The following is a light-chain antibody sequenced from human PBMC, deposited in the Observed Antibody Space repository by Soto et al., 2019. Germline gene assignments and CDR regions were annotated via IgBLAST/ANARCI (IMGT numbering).Light chain of an antibody. CDR2: GAS. CDR3: QQYFTSPWA. J-gene: IGKJ1*01. V-gene: IGKV3-20*01. Sequence: EIVLTHSPATLSLSPGERATLSCRASQSVSSNYLAWYQQKPGQAPRLLIYGASSGVTGIPDRFSGGGSGTDFTLTISRLEPEDFAVYYCQQYFTSPWAFGQGTKVDI. CDR1: QSVSSNY.